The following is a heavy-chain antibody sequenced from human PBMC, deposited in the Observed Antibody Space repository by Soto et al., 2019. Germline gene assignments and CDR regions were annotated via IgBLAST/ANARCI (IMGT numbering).Heavy chain of an antibody. CDR2: INPSGGST. D-gene: IGHD2-2*02. J-gene: IGHJ6*02. Sequence: ASVKVSCKASGYTFTSYYMHWVRQAPGQGLEWMGIINPSGGSTSYAQKFQGRVTMTRDTSTSTVYMELSSLRSEDTAVYYCARVVTDAIPVGYYYYGMDVWGQGTTVTVSS. CDR1: GYTFTSYY. CDR3: ARVVTDAIPVGYYYYGMDV. V-gene: IGHV1-46*01.